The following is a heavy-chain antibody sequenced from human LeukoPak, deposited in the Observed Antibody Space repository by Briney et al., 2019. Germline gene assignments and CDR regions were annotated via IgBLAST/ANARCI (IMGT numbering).Heavy chain of an antibody. CDR2: IIPIFGTA. V-gene: IGHV1-69*13. CDR3: ARVLERRLDYYYGMDV. J-gene: IGHJ6*02. CDR1: GGTFSSYA. Sequence: GASVKVSCKASGGTFSSYAIGWVRQAPGQGLEWMGGIIPIFGTANYAQKFQGRVTITADESTSTAYMELSSLRSEDTAVYYCARVLERRLDYYYGMDVWGQGTTVTVSS. D-gene: IGHD1-1*01.